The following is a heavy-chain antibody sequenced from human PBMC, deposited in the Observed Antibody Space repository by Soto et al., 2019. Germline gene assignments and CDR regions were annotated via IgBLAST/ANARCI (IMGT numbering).Heavy chain of an antibody. CDR1: GYTFTSYA. V-gene: IGHV1-3*01. CDR3: ARDSGLVREKYYYYGMDV. Sequence: GASVXVSCKASGYTFTSYAMHWGRQAPGQRLECMGWINAGNGNTKYSQKFQGRVTITRDTSASTDYMELSTTRSEETAVYYCARDSGLVREKYYYYGMDVWGQGTTVTVSS. D-gene: IGHD5-12*01. J-gene: IGHJ6*02. CDR2: INAGNGNT.